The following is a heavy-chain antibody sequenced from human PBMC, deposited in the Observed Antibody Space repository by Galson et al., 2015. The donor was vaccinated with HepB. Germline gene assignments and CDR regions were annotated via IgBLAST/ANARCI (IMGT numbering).Heavy chain of an antibody. D-gene: IGHD3-9*01. J-gene: IGHJ1*01. CDR1: GGTFSSYT. V-gene: IGHV1-69*02. Sequence: SVKVSCKASGGTFSSYTISWVRQAPGQGLEWMGRIIPILGIANYAQKFQGRVTITADKSTSTAYMELSSLRSEDTAVYYCALIRASGYDIWSRMGFQHWGQGTLVTVSS. CDR2: IIPILGIA. CDR3: ALIRASGYDIWSRMGFQH.